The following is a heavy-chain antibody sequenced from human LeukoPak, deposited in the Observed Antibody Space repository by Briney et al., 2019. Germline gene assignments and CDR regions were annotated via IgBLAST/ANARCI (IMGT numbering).Heavy chain of an antibody. CDR2: LNPNSGGT. CDR1: GYSFTDYY. J-gene: IGHJ4*02. D-gene: IGHD3-16*01. CDR3: ARVRYRLAETYIDY. V-gene: IGHV1-2*02. Sequence: ASVKVSCKASGYSFTDYYIHWVRQAPGQGLEWMGWLNPNSGGTNYAQKFQGRVTMARDTSISTAYMEVSRLTFDDTAVYYCARVRYRLAETYIDYWGQGTLVTVSS.